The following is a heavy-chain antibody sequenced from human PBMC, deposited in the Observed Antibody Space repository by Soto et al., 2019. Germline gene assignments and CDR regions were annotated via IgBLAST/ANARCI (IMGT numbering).Heavy chain of an antibody. CDR2: ISAYNGNT. CDR3: ARFGPITMVRGASLQFRNYYYYGMDV. V-gene: IGHV1-18*04. CDR1: GYTFTSYG. Sequence: VASVKVSCKASGYTFTSYGISWVRQAPGQGLEWMGWISAYNGNTNYAQKLQGRVTMTTDTSTSTAYMELRSLRSDDTAVYYCARFGPITMVRGASLQFRNYYYYGMDVWGQGTTVTVSS. J-gene: IGHJ6*02. D-gene: IGHD3-10*01.